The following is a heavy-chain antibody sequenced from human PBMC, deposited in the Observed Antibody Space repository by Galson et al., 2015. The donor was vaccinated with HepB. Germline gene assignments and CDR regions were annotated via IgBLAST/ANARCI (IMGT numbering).Heavy chain of an antibody. CDR3: ARDEGIGPNGGYFDT. D-gene: IGHD2-15*01. CDR2: ISDSGNT. V-gene: IGHV4-59*01. Sequence: SETLSLTCSVSGGSLSSSYWNWIRQPPGKGLEWIGYISDSGNTNYNPALKSRLTISVDTSKNQFSLTLTSVTAADTAMYFCARDEGIGPNGGYFDTWGQGTLVTVSS. CDR1: GGSLSSSY. J-gene: IGHJ4*02.